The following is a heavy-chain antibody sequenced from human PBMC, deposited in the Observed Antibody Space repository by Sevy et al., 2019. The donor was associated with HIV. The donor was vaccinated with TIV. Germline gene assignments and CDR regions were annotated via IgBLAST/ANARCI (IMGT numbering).Heavy chain of an antibody. J-gene: IGHJ4*02. V-gene: IGHV3-74*01. CDR1: GFTFSNFW. Sequence: GGSLRLSCAASGFTFSNFWMHWVRQVPGKGLVWVSRINSDGSSASYGDSVKGRFIISRGNTKNAIYLQMNSLRTEDMAVYYCVRELRWAALLISETAGGFDSWGQGTLVTVSS. D-gene: IGHD3-16*01. CDR3: VRELRWAALLISETAGGFDS. CDR2: INSDGSSA.